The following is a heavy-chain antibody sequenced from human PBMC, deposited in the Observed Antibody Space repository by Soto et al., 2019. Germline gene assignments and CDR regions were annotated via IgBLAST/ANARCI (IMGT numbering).Heavy chain of an antibody. CDR3: VNDLHTPDWC. J-gene: IGHJ4*02. CDR1: GFTFSGHT. V-gene: IGHV3-64D*06. CDR2: IGLTGGGA. D-gene: IGHD2-21*01. Sequence: PGGSLRLSCSASGFTFSGHTMYWVRQAPGKGLEYVSAIGLTGGGAYYADSVKGRFTISRDNSKNTLFLQMTSLRPEDTASYYCVNDLHTPDWCWGQGTLVTVSS.